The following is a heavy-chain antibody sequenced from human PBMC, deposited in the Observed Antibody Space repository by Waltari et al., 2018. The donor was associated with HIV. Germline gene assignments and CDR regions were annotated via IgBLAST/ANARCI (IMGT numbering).Heavy chain of an antibody. CDR3: TTLWYSYDSTDY. CDR2: IKSGAEGGTT. CDR1: GITSRTAG. D-gene: IGHD3-22*01. Sequence: EVQLVESGGGAVKPGGSLRLSCAATGITSRTAGMSWVRQAPGKGLEWVGRIKSGAEGGTTDYAAAVKGRFTISRDDSKHTLYLQMDSLKTEDTAVYYCTTLWYSYDSTDYWGQGTLVTVAS. J-gene: IGHJ4*02. V-gene: IGHV3-15*01.